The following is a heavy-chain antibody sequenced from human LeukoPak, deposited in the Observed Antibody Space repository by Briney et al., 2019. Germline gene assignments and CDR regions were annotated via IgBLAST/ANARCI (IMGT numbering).Heavy chain of an antibody. J-gene: IGHJ4*02. CDR2: ISSSGSTI. D-gene: IGHD6-19*01. V-gene: IGHV3-11*01. CDR3: ARIYKQWLAGPFDY. Sequence: NSGGSLRLSCAASGFTFSDYYMSWIRKAPGKGLEWVSYISSSGSTIYYADSVKGRFTISRDNAKNSLYLQMNSLRAEDTAVYYCARIYKQWLAGPFDYWGQGTLVTVSS. CDR1: GFTFSDYY.